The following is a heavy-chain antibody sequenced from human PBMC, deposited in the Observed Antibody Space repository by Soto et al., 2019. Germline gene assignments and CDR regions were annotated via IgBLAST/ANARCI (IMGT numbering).Heavy chain of an antibody. V-gene: IGHV4-59*01. CDR3: ARDPTNCSGGSCYSYYYYGMDV. J-gene: IGHJ6*02. Sequence: SETLSLTCTVSGGSISSYYWSWIRQPPGKGLEWIGYIYYSGSTNYNPSLKSRVTISVDTSKNQFSLKLSSVTAADTAVYYCARDPTNCSGGSCYSYYYYGMDVWGQGTTVTVSS. D-gene: IGHD2-15*01. CDR2: IYYSGST. CDR1: GGSISSYY.